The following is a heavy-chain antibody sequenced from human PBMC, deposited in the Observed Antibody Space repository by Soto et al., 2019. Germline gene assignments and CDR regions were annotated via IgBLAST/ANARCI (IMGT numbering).Heavy chain of an antibody. CDR1: GFTFGTYA. D-gene: IGHD2-21*01. Sequence: GGSLRLSCAASGFTFGTYAMHWVRQAPGKGLEWVAGIWYDGRIENYADSVKGRFSISRDNSKSTVSLHMNSLRVEDTAIYYCARADCGGQCACDYWGQGTLVTVSS. V-gene: IGHV3-33*01. J-gene: IGHJ4*02. CDR3: ARADCGGQCACDY. CDR2: IWYDGRIE.